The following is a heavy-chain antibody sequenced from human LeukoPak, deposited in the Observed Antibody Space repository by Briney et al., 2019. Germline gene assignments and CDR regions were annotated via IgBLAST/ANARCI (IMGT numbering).Heavy chain of an antibody. Sequence: SETLSLTCSVSGGSISGYYWNWIRQPAGKGLEWIGRMFTSGSANYNPSLGSRVTMSTDTSKNHISLKLSSVTAADTAVYYCARLYCSGGACPFDHWGQGTPVTVSS. V-gene: IGHV4-4*07. CDR2: MFTSGSA. J-gene: IGHJ4*02. CDR1: GGSISGYY. D-gene: IGHD2-15*01. CDR3: ARLYCSGGACPFDH.